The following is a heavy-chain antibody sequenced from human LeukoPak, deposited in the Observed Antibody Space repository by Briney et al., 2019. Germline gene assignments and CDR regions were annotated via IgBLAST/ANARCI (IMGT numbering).Heavy chain of an antibody. V-gene: IGHV3-48*03. CDR2: ISRSGATI. Sequence: GGSLRLSCAASGFNFSSYGMNGVRQAPGEGPEGFSYISRSGATIYYTDSVKGRFTISRDNAKNSLYLQMSSLGAEDTAIYYCSRDRGGGDIYFDYWGQGTLVTVSS. D-gene: IGHD2-21*02. CDR1: GFNFSSYG. J-gene: IGHJ4*02. CDR3: SRDRGGGDIYFDY.